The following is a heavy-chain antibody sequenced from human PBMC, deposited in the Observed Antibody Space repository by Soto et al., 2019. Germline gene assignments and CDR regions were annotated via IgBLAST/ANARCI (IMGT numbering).Heavy chain of an antibody. CDR2: ISGGSDYI. V-gene: IGHV3-21*01. J-gene: IGHJ5*02. Sequence: AVGSLRLSCAASGVTFDSYSMNWIRQAPGKGLEWVSSISGGSDYIYYADSVRGRFTISRDNSQKSLYLQMNSLRDEDTAIYYCVRDGNKFGNWFDPRGQGTLVTVSS. CDR3: VRDGNKFGNWFDP. CDR1: GVTFDSYS. D-gene: IGHD2-15*01.